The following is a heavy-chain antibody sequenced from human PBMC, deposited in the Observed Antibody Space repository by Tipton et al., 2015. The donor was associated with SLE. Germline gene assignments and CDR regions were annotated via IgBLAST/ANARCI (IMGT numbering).Heavy chain of an antibody. CDR2: IYYSGST. D-gene: IGHD3-16*01. Sequence: TLSLTCTVSGDSISSYYWSWIRQPPGKGLEWIGYIYYSGSTNYNPSLKSRVTISVDTSKNQFSLKLSSVTAADTAVYYCATGDSYWYFALWGRGTLVTVSS. CDR1: GDSISSYY. CDR3: ATGDSYWYFAL. V-gene: IGHV4-59*01. J-gene: IGHJ2*01.